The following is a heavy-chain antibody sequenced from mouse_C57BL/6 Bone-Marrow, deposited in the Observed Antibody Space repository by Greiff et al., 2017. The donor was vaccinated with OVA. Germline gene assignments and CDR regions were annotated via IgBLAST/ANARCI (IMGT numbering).Heavy chain of an antibody. Sequence: EVKLVESGGDLVKPGGSLKLSCAASGFTFSSYGMSWVRQTPDKRLEWVATISSGGSYTYYPDSVKGRFTISRDNAKNTLYLQMSSLKSEDTAMYYCARPDGYYFDYWGQGTTLTVSS. CDR2: ISSGGSYT. J-gene: IGHJ2*01. V-gene: IGHV5-6*01. D-gene: IGHD2-3*01. CDR3: ARPDGYYFDY. CDR1: GFTFSSYG.